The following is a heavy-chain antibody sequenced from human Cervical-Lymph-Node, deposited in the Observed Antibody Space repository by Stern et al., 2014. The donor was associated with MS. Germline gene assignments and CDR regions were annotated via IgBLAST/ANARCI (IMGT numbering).Heavy chain of an antibody. CDR1: GDSISRRSYY. V-gene: IGHV4-61*01. CDR3: ARDGYSSTEYYLEY. J-gene: IGHJ4*02. Sequence: QVQLQESGPGLVKPSETLSLTCTVSGDSISRRSYYWGWIRQPPGKGLEWIGFIYYGGSTKYNPSLNSRVTILQDSSKNQISLKLKSVTAADSAVYYCARDGYSSTEYYLEYWGQGILVTVSS. D-gene: IGHD2-2*01. CDR2: IYYGGST.